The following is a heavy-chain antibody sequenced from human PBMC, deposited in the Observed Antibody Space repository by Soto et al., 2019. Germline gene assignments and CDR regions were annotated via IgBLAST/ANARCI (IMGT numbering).Heavy chain of an antibody. Sequence: QVQLVQSGAEVKKPGASVKVSCKASGYTFTSYAMHWVRQAPGQRLDWMGWINAGNGNTKYSQKFQGRVTITRDTSASTAYMELSSLRSEDTAVYYCAGTPGIPTSRLSYFDYWGQGTLVTVSS. CDR3: AGTPGIPTSRLSYFDY. J-gene: IGHJ4*02. CDR2: INAGNGNT. D-gene: IGHD6-25*01. V-gene: IGHV1-3*01. CDR1: GYTFTSYA.